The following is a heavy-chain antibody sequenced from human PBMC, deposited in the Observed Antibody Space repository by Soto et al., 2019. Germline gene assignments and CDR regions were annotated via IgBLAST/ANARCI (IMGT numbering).Heavy chain of an antibody. CDR2: ISYDGSNK. CDR1: GFTFSSYG. CDR3: AKDLNYYDILTGYDENYMDV. V-gene: IGHV3-30*18. Sequence: GGSLRLSCAASGFTFSSYGMHWVRQAPGKGLEWVAVISYDGSNKYYADSVKGRFTISRDNSKNTLYLQMNSLRAEDTAVYYCAKDLNYYDILTGYDENYMDVWGKGTTVTVSS. J-gene: IGHJ6*03. D-gene: IGHD3-9*01.